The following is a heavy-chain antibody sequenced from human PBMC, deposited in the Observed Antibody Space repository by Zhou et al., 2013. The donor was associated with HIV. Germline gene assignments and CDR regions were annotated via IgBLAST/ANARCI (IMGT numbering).Heavy chain of an antibody. D-gene: IGHD2-2*01. CDR3: ARLGCSSTSCSNDY. CDR2: IIPIFEAA. Sequence: QVQLVQSGAEVKKPGSSVKVSCKASGGTFSNYAISWVRQAPGQGLEWMGGIIPIFEAASYAQKFQDRLTITTDESTTTAYMELRSLRSDDTAVYYCARLGCSSTSCSNDYWGQGTLVTVSS. V-gene: IGHV1-69*05. J-gene: IGHJ4*02. CDR1: GGTFSNYA.